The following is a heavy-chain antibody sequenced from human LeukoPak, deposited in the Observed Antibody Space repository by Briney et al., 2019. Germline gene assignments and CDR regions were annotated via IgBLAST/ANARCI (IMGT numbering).Heavy chain of an antibody. CDR1: GFTFSSYE. V-gene: IGHV3-48*03. D-gene: IGHD3-22*01. CDR2: IFSSSSTI. Sequence: GGSLRLSCAASGFTFSSYEMNWVRQAPGKGLEWISYIFSSSSTIYYADSVKGRFTISRDNARNSLYLQMNSLRAVDTAVYYCARGGYYFDYWGQGALVTVSS. J-gene: IGHJ4*02. CDR3: ARGGYYFDY.